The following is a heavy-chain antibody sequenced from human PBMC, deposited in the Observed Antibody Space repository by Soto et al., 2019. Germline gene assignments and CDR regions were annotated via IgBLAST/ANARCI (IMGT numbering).Heavy chain of an antibody. CDR3: AKDGVEDYGDRYWYFDL. CDR2: ISYDGSNK. J-gene: IGHJ2*01. CDR1: GFTFSSYG. D-gene: IGHD4-17*01. V-gene: IGHV3-30*18. Sequence: QVQLVESGGGVVQPGRSLRLSCAASGFTFSSYGMHWVRQAPGKGLEWVAVISYDGSNKYYADSVKGRFTISRDNSKNTLYLQMKSLRAEDTAVYYCAKDGVEDYGDRYWYFDLWGRGTLVTVSS.